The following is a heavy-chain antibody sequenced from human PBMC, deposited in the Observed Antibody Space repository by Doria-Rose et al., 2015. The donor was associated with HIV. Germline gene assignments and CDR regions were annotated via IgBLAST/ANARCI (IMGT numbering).Heavy chain of an antibody. J-gene: IGHJ4*02. CDR2: IFSDDER. V-gene: IGHV2-26*01. D-gene: IGHD6-13*01. Sequence: QVTLKESGPVLVKPTETLTLTCTVSGVSLSSPGMGVSWIRQPPGKALEWLANIFSDDERSSNTSPKSRLTISRGTSKSQVVLTMTDMDPVDTATYYCARIKSSRWYHKYYFDFWGQGTLVIVSA. CDR1: GVSLSSPGMG. CDR3: ARIKSSRWYHKYYFDF.